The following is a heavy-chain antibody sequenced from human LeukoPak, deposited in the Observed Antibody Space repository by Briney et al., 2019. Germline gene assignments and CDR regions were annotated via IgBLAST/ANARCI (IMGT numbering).Heavy chain of an antibody. CDR3: AKPLGYSSSWYGGIFDY. Sequence: GGSLRLSCAASGFTFSDYYMSWIRQAPGKGLEWVSYMSSSGSTIYYADSVKGRFTISRDNAKNSLYLQMNSLRAEDTAVYYCAKPLGYSSSWYGGIFDYWGQGTLVTVSS. CDR2: MSSSGSTI. V-gene: IGHV3-11*01. D-gene: IGHD6-13*01. J-gene: IGHJ4*02. CDR1: GFTFSDYY.